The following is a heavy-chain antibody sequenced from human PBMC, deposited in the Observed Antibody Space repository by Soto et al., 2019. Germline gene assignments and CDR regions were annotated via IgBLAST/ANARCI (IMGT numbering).Heavy chain of an antibody. CDR1: GFTFSSYS. V-gene: IGHV3-21*01. D-gene: IGHD3-22*01. Sequence: GGSLRLSCAASGFTFSSYSMNWVRQAPGKGLEWVSSISSSSSYIYYADSVKGRFTISRDNAKNSLYLQMNSLRAEDTAVYYCARATTPYYYDSSGYAFDYWGQGTLVTVSS. CDR2: ISSSSSYI. CDR3: ARATTPYYYDSSGYAFDY. J-gene: IGHJ4*02.